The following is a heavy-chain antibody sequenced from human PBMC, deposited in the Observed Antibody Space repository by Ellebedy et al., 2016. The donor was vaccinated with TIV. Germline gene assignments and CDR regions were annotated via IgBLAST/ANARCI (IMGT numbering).Heavy chain of an antibody. V-gene: IGHV3-7*01. CDR2: INEDGTKK. CDR1: GFTFGSYG. CDR3: ARAIYGASYL. J-gene: IGHJ2*01. D-gene: IGHD4-17*01. Sequence: GGSLRLSCAASGFTFGSYGMHWARQAPGKGLEWVANINEDGTKKHYVDSVRGRFTISRDYAGNSLFLQMNSLGAEDTAVYYCARAIYGASYLWGRGTLVTVSS.